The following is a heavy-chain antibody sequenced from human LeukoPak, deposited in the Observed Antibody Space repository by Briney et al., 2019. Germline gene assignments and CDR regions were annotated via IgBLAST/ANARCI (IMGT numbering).Heavy chain of an antibody. CDR2: ISWNSGSI. CDR1: GFTFDDYA. CDR3: AKDNSYGFTHFDY. Sequence: GGSLRLSCAASGFTFDDYAMHWVRQAPGKGLEWVSGISWNSGSIGYADSVKGRLTISRDNAKNSLYLQMNSLRAEDTALYYCAKDNSYGFTHFDYWGQGTLVTVSS. V-gene: IGHV3-9*01. J-gene: IGHJ4*02. D-gene: IGHD5-18*01.